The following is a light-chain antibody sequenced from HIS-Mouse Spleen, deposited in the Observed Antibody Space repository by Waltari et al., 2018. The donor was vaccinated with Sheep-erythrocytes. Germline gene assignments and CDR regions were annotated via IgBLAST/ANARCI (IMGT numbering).Light chain of an antibody. J-gene: IGKJ5*01. CDR2: AAS. CDR1: QDISNY. CDR3: QQYNSYPIT. V-gene: IGKV1-16*02. Sequence: DIQMTQPPSSLSASVGDRVTITCRASQDISNYLTWFQQKPGKDPKSLIYAASSLQSGVPSKFSSSGSGTDFTLTISSLQPEDFATYYCQQYNSYPITFGQGTRLEIK.